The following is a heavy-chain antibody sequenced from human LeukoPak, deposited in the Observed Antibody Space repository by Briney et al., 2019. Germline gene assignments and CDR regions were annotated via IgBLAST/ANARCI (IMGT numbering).Heavy chain of an antibody. CDR2: ISSSSSYT. J-gene: IGHJ4*02. D-gene: IGHD3-16*01. Sequence: GGSLRLSCAASGFTLSDYYISCIRQGPGGGQWWVLYISSSSSYTEYADSVKGRFSISRDNAKNSLNLQMTSLRVEDTAVYYCARHKFGSAEYDSWGRGTLVTVSS. CDR1: GFTLSDYY. CDR3: ARHKFGSAEYDS. V-gene: IGHV3-11*06.